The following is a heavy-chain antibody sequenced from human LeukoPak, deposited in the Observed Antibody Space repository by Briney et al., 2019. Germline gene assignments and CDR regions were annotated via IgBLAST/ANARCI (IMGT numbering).Heavy chain of an antibody. D-gene: IGHD3/OR15-3a*01. CDR2: MNPNSGNT. V-gene: IGHV1-8*01. CDR1: GYTFNSYD. Sequence: ASVKVSCKASGYTFNSYDINWVRQATGQGLEWMGWMNPNSGNTGYAQKFQGRVTMTKNNAISTAYMELSSLRSEATAIYYCARALSWTTESYYYMDVWGKGTTVTVSS. CDR3: ARALSWTTESYYYMDV. J-gene: IGHJ6*03.